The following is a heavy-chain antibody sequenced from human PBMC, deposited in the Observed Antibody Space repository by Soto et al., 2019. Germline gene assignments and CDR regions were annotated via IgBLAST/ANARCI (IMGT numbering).Heavy chain of an antibody. CDR3: AYSRATTAENVAH. CDR2: IYWDDDQ. Sequence: QITLWESGPTLVKPTETLTLTCGLSGMSLSTYGVGVAWVRQRPGKALEWLALIYWDDDQRYSPSLRTRLTIAKDTSKHQVFLTMTNMDPVDTATYFCAYSRATTAENVAHWGRGTLVIVSS. V-gene: IGHV2-5*02. D-gene: IGHD5-12*01. J-gene: IGHJ4*02. CDR1: GMSLSTYGVG.